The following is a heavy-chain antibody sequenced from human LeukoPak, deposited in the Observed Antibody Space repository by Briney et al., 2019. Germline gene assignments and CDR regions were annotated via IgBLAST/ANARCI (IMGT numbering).Heavy chain of an antibody. CDR3: ARGSGYYYY. Sequence: SETLSHTCTVSGGSITSSYWNWIRQPPGKGLEWIGYIYYSGNTKYNPSLKSRVTISVDTSKDQFSLKLSSVTAADTAVYYCARGSGYYYYWGQGTLVTVSS. CDR2: IYYSGNT. D-gene: IGHD3-22*01. CDR1: GGSITSSY. J-gene: IGHJ4*02. V-gene: IGHV4-59*08.